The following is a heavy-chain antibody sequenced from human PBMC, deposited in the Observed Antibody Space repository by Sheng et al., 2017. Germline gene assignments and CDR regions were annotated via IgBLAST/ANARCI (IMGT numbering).Heavy chain of an antibody. D-gene: IGHD3-3*01. CDR2: IYTSGST. CDR3: ARESPYYDFWSGYHHYGMDV. V-gene: IGHV4-4*07. J-gene: IGHJ6*02. Sequence: QVQLQESGPGLVKPSETLSLTCTVSGGSISSYYWSWIRQPAGKGLEWIGRIYTSGSTNYNPSLKSRVTMSVDTSKNQFSLKLSSVTAADTAVYYCARESPYYDFWSGYHHYGMDVWGQGTTGHRLL. CDR1: GGSISSYY.